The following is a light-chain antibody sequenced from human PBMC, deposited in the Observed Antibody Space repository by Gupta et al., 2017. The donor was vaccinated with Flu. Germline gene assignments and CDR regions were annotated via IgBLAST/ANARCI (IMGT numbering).Light chain of an antibody. J-gene: IGKJ1*01. CDR1: QSISMY. CDR3: QQCDNNLAWT. V-gene: IGKV1-39*01. CDR2: AAS. Sequence: DIQMTQSPSSLSASVGDTVTITCRASQSISMYLNWYQQKPGKVPNLLIYAASTWHRGVPSRFSGSGSGTDFTLTITRLQREDFATYFCQQCDNNLAWTFGQGTKVEIK.